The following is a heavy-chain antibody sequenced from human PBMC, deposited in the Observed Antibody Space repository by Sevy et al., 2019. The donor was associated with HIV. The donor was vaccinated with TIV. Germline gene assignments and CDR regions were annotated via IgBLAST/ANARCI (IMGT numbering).Heavy chain of an antibody. CDR2: INAAGGNT. CDR3: ARRGTGLDYYYGMDV. Sequence: ASVKVSCKASGYTFISYAIHWVPQAPGQGLQWMGWINAAGGNTKYSQNFQGRVTFSTDTSANTAYMELSSLRSEDTAVYYCARRGTGLDYYYGMDVWGQGTTVTVSS. D-gene: IGHD1-1*01. V-gene: IGHV1-3*01. J-gene: IGHJ6*02. CDR1: GYTFISYA.